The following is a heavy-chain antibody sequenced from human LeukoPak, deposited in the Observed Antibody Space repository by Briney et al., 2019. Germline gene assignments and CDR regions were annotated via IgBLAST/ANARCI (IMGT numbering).Heavy chain of an antibody. CDR1: GFTFSSSP. J-gene: IGHJ5*02. CDR3: ARWRPILTGYYP. V-gene: IGHV3-7*01. D-gene: IGHD3-9*01. CDR2: INKDGTEK. Sequence: GGSLRLSCAASGFTFSSSPMSWVRQAPGKGLEWVANINKDGTEKYCVDSVKGRFTISRDNTKNSLYLQMNSLRTEDTAVYYCARWRPILTGYYPWGQGTLVTVSS.